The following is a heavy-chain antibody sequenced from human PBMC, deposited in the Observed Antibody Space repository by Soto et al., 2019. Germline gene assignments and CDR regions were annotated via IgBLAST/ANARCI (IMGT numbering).Heavy chain of an antibody. CDR2: IYSGGST. CDR1: GFTVISTY. D-gene: IGHD5-12*01. CDR3: ARGDPITPGTLDF. Sequence: PVGSVSFSYAACGFTVISTYMSWVRQAPGKWLEWISIIYSGGSTFYADSVKGRSTISRDNSKNTLYLQMNSLRAEDTAVYYCARGDPITPGTLDFRGQGTLVT. V-gene: IGHV3-53*01. J-gene: IGHJ4*02.